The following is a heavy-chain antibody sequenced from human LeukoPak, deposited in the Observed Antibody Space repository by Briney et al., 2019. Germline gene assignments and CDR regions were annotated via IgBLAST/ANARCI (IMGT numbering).Heavy chain of an antibody. CDR2: ISGSGGST. V-gene: IGHV3-23*01. CDR1: DFSFITYA. J-gene: IGHJ4*02. D-gene: IGHD2-21*02. Sequence: PGGSLRLSCAASDFSFITYAMSWVRQAPGKGLEWVSAISGSGGSTYYADSVKGRFTISRDNSKNTLYLQMNSLRAEDTAVYYCAKAYNYRVTAPTGYWGQGTLVTVSS. CDR3: AKAYNYRVTAPTGY.